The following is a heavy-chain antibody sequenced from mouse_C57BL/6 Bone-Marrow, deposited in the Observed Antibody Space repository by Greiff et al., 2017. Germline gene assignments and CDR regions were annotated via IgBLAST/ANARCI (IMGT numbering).Heavy chain of an antibody. CDR2: SRNKANDYTT. CDR1: GFTFSDFY. J-gene: IGHJ1*03. CDR3: ARDSYYGSETPDWYFDV. Sequence: EVKVVESGGGLVQSGRSLRLSCATSGFTFSDFYMEWVRQAPGKGLEWIAASRNKANDYTTEYSASVKGRFIVSRDTSQSIHYLQMNALRAEDTAIYYCARDSYYGSETPDWYFDVWGTGTTVTVSS. D-gene: IGHD1-1*01. V-gene: IGHV7-1*01.